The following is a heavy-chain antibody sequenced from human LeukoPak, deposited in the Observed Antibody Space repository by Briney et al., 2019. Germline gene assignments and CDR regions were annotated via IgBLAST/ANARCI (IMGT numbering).Heavy chain of an antibody. Sequence: GGSLRLSCAASGFTFSSYGMHWVRQAPGKGLEWVAFKRYDGSNKYYADSVKGRFTISRDNSKNTLYLQMNSLRAEDTAVYYCAKESLLWFGELGYWGQGTLVTVSS. D-gene: IGHD3-10*01. CDR1: GFTFSSYG. CDR2: KRYDGSNK. CDR3: AKESLLWFGELGY. V-gene: IGHV3-30*02. J-gene: IGHJ4*02.